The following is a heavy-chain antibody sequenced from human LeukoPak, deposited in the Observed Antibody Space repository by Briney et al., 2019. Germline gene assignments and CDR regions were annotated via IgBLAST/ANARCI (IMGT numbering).Heavy chain of an antibody. V-gene: IGHV1-2*04. Sequence: GASVKVSCKASGYTFTGYYMHWVRQAPGQGLEWMGWINPNSGGTNYAQKFQGWVTMTRDTSISTAYMELSRLRSDDTAVYYCARGGIQLWLYYFDYWGQGALVTVSS. CDR2: INPNSGGT. D-gene: IGHD5-18*01. J-gene: IGHJ4*02. CDR1: GYTFTGYY. CDR3: ARGGIQLWLYYFDY.